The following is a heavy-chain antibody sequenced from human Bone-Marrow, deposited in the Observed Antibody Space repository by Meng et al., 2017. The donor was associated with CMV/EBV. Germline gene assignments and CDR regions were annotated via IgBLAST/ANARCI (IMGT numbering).Heavy chain of an antibody. J-gene: IGHJ6*02. CDR3: ARDDIVVVPAAINTPLYYYYYGMDV. V-gene: IGHV3-48*03. Sequence: SCKASGYTFSSYEMNWVRQAPGKGLEWVSYISSSGSTIYYADSVKGRFTISRDNAKNSLYLQMNSLRAEDTAVYYCARDDIVVVPAAINTPLYYYYYGMDVWGQRTTVTVSS. CDR2: ISSSGSTI. D-gene: IGHD2-2*01. CDR1: GYTFSSYE.